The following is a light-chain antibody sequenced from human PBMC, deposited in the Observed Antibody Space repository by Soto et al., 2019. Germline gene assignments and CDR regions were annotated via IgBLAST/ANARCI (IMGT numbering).Light chain of an antibody. Sequence: QSALTQPASVSGSPGQSITISSTGTSSDVGGYNYVSWYQQHPGKAPKLMIYEVSHRPSGVSNRFSGSKSANTASLTISGLQAEDEADYYCSSYTSKNTRVFGGGTKVTVL. CDR2: EVS. J-gene: IGLJ3*02. CDR3: SSYTSKNTRV. CDR1: SSDVGGYNY. V-gene: IGLV2-14*01.